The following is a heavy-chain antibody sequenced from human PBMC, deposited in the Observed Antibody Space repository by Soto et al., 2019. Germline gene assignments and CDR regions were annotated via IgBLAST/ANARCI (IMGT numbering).Heavy chain of an antibody. CDR2: IDPSDSYT. V-gene: IGHV5-10-1*01. CDR3: ATYGSGSYLGGYYYGMVV. D-gene: IGHD3-10*01. CDR1: GYSFTSYW. Sequence: PGESLKISCKGSGYSFTSYWISWVRQMPGKGLEWMGRIDPSDSYTNYSPSFQGHVTISADKSISTAYLQWSSLKASDTAMYYCATYGSGSYLGGYYYGMVVWGQGTTVTVSS. J-gene: IGHJ6*02.